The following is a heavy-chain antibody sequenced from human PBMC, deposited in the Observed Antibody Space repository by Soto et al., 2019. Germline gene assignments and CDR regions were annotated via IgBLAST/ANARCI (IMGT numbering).Heavy chain of an antibody. CDR3: ARHGACLGEFCCFMSCGRCYGKDV. CDR2: IDPSDSYT. Sequence: ESLKISCKGSGYSFTSYWISWVRQMPGKGLEWMGRIDPSDSYTNYSPSFQGHVTISADKSISTAYLQWSSLKASDTAMYYCARHGACLGEFCCFMSCGRCYGKDVWGQGTTVTVSS. J-gene: IGHJ6*02. D-gene: IGHD3-10*01. CDR1: GYSFTSYW. V-gene: IGHV5-10-1*01.